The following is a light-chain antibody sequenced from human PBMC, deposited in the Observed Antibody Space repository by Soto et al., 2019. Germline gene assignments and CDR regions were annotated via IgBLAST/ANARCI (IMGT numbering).Light chain of an antibody. CDR2: DAS. J-gene: IGKJ2*02. CDR1: QSVTDW. V-gene: IGKV1-5*01. CDR3: QQYYHSCN. Sequence: DIQLTQSPSTLSASVGDRVTITCRASQSVTDWLAWYQQKPGKAPKLLIYDASSLESGVPSRFSGRGSGTEFSLTISSLQPDDFATFYCQQYYHSCNFGQGTKVAIK.